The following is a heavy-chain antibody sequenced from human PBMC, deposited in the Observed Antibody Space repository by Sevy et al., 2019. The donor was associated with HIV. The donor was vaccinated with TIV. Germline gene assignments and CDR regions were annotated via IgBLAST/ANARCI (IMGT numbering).Heavy chain of an antibody. CDR1: GFTFSSYA. D-gene: IGHD3-22*01. V-gene: IGHV3-23*01. J-gene: IGHJ4*02. Sequence: GGSLRLSCAASGFTFSSYAMSWVRQAPGKGLEWASAISGSGGSTYYAESVKGRFTSSRDNSKNTLYLQMNSLRAEDTAVYYCAKVPTYYYDSSGYQDYWGQGPLVTVSS. CDR2: ISGSGGST. CDR3: AKVPTYYYDSSGYQDY.